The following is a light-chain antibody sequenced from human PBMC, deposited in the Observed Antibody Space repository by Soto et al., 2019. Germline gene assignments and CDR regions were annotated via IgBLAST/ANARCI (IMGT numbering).Light chain of an antibody. J-gene: IGLJ2*01. CDR2: LEGSGSY. V-gene: IGLV4-60*02. CDR3: ETWHSNTQV. Sequence: QSVLTQSSSASASLGSSVKLTCTLSSGHSSYIIAWHQQQPGKAPRYLMKLEGSGSYNKGSGVPDRFSGSSSGADRYLTISNLQFEDEADYYCETWHSNTQVFGGGTKVTVL. CDR1: SGHSSYI.